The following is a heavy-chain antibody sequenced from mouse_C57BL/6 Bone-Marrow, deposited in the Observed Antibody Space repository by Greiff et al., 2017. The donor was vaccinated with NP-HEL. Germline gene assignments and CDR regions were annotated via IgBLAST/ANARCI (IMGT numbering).Heavy chain of an antibody. CDR3: AYYSAYYYAMDY. CDR2: INPYNGGT. D-gene: IGHD2-12*01. J-gene: IGHJ4*01. Sequence: VQLQQSGPVLVKPGASVKMSCKASGYTFTDYYMNWVKQSHGKSLEWIGVINPYNGGTSYNQKFKGKATLTVDKSSSTAYMELNSLTSEDSAVYYCAYYSAYYYAMDYWGQGTSVTVSS. V-gene: IGHV1-19*01. CDR1: GYTFTDYY.